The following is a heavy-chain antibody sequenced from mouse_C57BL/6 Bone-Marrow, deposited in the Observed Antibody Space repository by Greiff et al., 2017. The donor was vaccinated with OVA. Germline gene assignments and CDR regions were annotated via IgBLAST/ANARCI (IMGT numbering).Heavy chain of an antibody. D-gene: IGHD1-1*01. J-gene: IGHJ3*01. CDR1: GFTFSSYA. CDR3: AREILYYYGSKFAY. V-gene: IGHV5-4*01. CDR2: ISDGGSYT. Sequence: EVQLMESGGGLVKPGGSLKLSCAASGFTFSSYAMSWVRQTPEKRLEWVATISDGGSYTYYPDNVKGRFTISRDNAKNNLYLQMSHLKSEDTAMYYCAREILYYYGSKFAYWGQGTLVTVSA.